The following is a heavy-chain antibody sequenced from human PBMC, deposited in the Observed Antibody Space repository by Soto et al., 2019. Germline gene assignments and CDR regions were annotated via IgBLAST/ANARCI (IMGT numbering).Heavy chain of an antibody. Sequence: XGSLGLSCEASGFSFSTYSMHWVRQAPGKGLEWVSSIGRRSDIYYADSVKGRFTVSRDNAKNSVSLQMNSLRDEDTAVYYCAREETAWPLAYGLDVWGQGTTVTVSS. CDR1: GFSFSTYS. J-gene: IGHJ6*02. CDR3: AREETAWPLAYGLDV. V-gene: IGHV3-21*01. CDR2: IGRRSDI. D-gene: IGHD2-21*02.